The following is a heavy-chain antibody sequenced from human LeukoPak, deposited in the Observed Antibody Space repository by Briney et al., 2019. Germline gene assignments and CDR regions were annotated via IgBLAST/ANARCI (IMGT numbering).Heavy chain of an antibody. CDR1: GGSFRGAPYY. D-gene: IGHD2-21*01. J-gene: IGHJ5*02. V-gene: IGHV4-39*07. CDR2: VFYSGST. CDR3: ARDGEYRNWFDP. Sequence: PSETLSLTCTVSGGSFRGAPYYWGWLRQPPGKGLEWIGSVFYSGSTYPNPSLRSRFTISSDPSKNQFSLKLSSVTDADTAVYYRARDGEYRNWFDPWGQGTLVTVSS.